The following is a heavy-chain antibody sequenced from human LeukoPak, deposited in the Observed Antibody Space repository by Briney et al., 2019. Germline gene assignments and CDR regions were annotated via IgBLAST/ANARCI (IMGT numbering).Heavy chain of an antibody. V-gene: IGHV4-4*09. J-gene: IGHJ3*02. CDR1: GGSITSYY. CDR3: ASSPYCSSTSCYRFYDGNDAFDI. CDR2: IYTSGST. Sequence: PSETLSLTCTVSGGSITSYYWSWIRQPPGKGLEWIGYIYTSGSTNYNPSLKSRVTISVDTSKNQFSLKLNSVTAADTAVYYCASSPYCSSTSCYRFYDGNDAFDIWGQGTMVTVSS. D-gene: IGHD2-2*01.